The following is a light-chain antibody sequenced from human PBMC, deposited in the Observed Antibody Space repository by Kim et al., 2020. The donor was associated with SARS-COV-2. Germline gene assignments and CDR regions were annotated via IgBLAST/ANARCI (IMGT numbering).Light chain of an antibody. CDR2: AAS. Sequence: ASVGDRVTITCRASQGASTYLAWYQQKPAKAPKLLIYAASTLQSGVPSRFSGSGSGTHFTLTISSLQAEDVATYYCQQHYSLPLTFGGGTKVDIK. CDR1: QGASTY. V-gene: IGKV1-9*01. CDR3: QQHYSLPLT. J-gene: IGKJ4*01.